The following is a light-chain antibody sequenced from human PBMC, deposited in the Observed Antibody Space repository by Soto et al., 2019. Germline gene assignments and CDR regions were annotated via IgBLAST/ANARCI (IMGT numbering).Light chain of an antibody. Sequence: ALRMTQSPSSFSASTGDRVTITCRASQGISSYLAWYQQKPVKAPKILIYAASTLQRGVPSRYSGSGAWTDFTLTISCLQSEDFAAYYCQQCYIYPQTFGQGTKVEIK. J-gene: IGKJ1*01. CDR1: QGISSY. CDR2: AAS. CDR3: QQCYIYPQT. V-gene: IGKV1-8*01.